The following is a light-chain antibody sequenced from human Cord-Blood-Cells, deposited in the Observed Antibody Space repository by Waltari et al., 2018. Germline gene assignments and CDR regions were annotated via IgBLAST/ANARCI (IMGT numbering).Light chain of an antibody. Sequence: SYELTQPPSVSVSPGQTASITCSGDKLGDKYACWYQQKPGQSPVLVIYHDSKRPSGIPERFSGSNSGNTATLTISGTQAMDEADYYCQAWDSSTAWVFGGGTKLTVL. CDR3: QAWDSSTAWV. CDR1: KLGDKY. CDR2: HDS. V-gene: IGLV3-1*01. J-gene: IGLJ3*02.